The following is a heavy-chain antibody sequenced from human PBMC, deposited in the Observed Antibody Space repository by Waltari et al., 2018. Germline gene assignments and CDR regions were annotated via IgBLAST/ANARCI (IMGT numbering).Heavy chain of an antibody. V-gene: IGHV3-7*01. J-gene: IGHJ4*02. CDR2: IKQDGSEK. Sequence: EVQLVESGGGLVQPGGSLRLSCAASGFTFSSYWMSWVRQAPGKGLEWGANIKQDGSEKYYVDSVKGRFTISRDNAKNSLYLQMNSLRAEDTAVYYCASLTVYYGSGSLDYWGQGTLVTVSS. CDR3: ASLTVYYGSGSLDY. CDR1: GFTFSSYW. D-gene: IGHD3-10*01.